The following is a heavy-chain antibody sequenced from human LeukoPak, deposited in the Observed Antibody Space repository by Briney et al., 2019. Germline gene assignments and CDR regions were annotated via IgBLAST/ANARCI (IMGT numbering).Heavy chain of an antibody. Sequence: GASVKVSCKASGGAFSSYAISWVRQAPGQGLEWMGGIIPIFGTANYAQKFQGRVTITADESTSTAYMELSSLRSEDTAVYYCARDRGYSYGSPFDYWGQGTLVTVSS. CDR1: GGAFSSYA. D-gene: IGHD5-18*01. CDR3: ARDRGYSYGSPFDY. CDR2: IIPIFGTA. V-gene: IGHV1-69*13. J-gene: IGHJ4*02.